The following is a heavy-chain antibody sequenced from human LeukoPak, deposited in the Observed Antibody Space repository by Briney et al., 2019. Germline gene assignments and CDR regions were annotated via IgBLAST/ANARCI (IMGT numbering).Heavy chain of an antibody. J-gene: IGHJ4*02. CDR3: ARDRYGDGFAHLDS. D-gene: IGHD5-24*01. Sequence: GASVKVSSKASGYTFTDYFMHWVRQAPGQGLEWMGWITPNSGANYAQNFQGRVTMTRDTSISTAYMELSGLRSGDSAVYYCARDRYGDGFAHLDSWGQGTLVTVSS. CDR1: GYTFTDYF. CDR2: ITPNSGA. V-gene: IGHV1-2*02.